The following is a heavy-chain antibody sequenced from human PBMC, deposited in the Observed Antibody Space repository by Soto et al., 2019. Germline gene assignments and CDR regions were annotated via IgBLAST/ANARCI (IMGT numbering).Heavy chain of an antibody. CDR2: IRSRANSYAT. CDR3: TRHADGGSGYTFDQ. V-gene: IGHV3-73*01. Sequence: EVQLVESGGTLVQPGGSLKLSCAASGFIFSGSALHWVRQASGKGLEWVGRIRSRANSYATSYAASVKGRFTISRDDSKNTAYLQMNSLKTEDTAVYYCTRHADGGSGYTFDQWGQGTLVTVSS. J-gene: IGHJ4*02. CDR1: GFIFSGSA. D-gene: IGHD3-22*01.